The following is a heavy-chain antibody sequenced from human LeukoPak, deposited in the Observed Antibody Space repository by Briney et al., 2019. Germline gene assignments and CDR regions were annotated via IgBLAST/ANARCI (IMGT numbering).Heavy chain of an antibody. Sequence: PSETLSLTCTFSGGSISSYYWSWIRQPPGKGLEWIGYIYNSGNTNYNPSLKSRLTMSVDTSKNQVALKVSSVTAADTAVYYCASNGGTVTNPGGSLFDYWGQGTLVTVSS. CDR2: IYNSGNT. CDR1: GGSISSYY. V-gene: IGHV4-59*12. D-gene: IGHD4-17*01. CDR3: ASNGGTVTNPGGSLFDY. J-gene: IGHJ4*02.